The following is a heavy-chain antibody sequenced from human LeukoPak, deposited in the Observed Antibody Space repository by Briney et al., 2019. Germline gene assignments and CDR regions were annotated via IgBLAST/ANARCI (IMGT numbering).Heavy chain of an antibody. D-gene: IGHD3-16*02. Sequence: SVKVSCKASGGTFSSYAISWVRQAPGQGLEWMGGIIPILGTANYAQKFQGRVTITADESTSTAYMELSSLRSEDTAVYYCARRQYYDYVWGSYRYNWFDPWGQGTLVTVSS. CDR1: GGTFSSYA. V-gene: IGHV1-69*13. CDR2: IIPILGTA. J-gene: IGHJ5*02. CDR3: ARRQYYDYVWGSYRYNWFDP.